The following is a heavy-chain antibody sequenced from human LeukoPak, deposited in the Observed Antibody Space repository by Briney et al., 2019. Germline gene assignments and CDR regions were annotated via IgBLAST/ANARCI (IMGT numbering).Heavy chain of an antibody. J-gene: IGHJ6*03. Sequence: SETLSLTCTVSGGSISSGSYYWSWIRQPAGKGLEWIGRIYTSGSTNYNPSLKSRVTISVDTSKNQFSPKLSSVTAADTAVYYCARVIAAADPRYYYYYMDVWGKGTTVTVSS. CDR1: GGSISSGSYY. D-gene: IGHD6-13*01. CDR3: ARVIAAADPRYYYYYMDV. V-gene: IGHV4-61*02. CDR2: IYTSGST.